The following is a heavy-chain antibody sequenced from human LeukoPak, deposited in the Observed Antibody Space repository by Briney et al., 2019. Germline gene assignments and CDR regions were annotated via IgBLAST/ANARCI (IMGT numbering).Heavy chain of an antibody. Sequence: GASVEVSCKASGYTFTGYYMHWVRQAPGHGLEWMGWINPNSGGTNYAQKFQGRVTMTRDTSISTAYMELSRLRSDDTAVYYCARFNYGYCSGGSCRRGFDYWGQGTLVTVSS. CDR1: GYTFTGYY. CDR3: ARFNYGYCSGGSCRRGFDY. J-gene: IGHJ4*02. D-gene: IGHD2-15*01. V-gene: IGHV1-2*02. CDR2: INPNSGGT.